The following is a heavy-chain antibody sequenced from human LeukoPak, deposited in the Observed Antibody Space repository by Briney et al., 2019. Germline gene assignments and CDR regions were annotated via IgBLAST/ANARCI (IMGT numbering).Heavy chain of an antibody. V-gene: IGHV4-30-4*08. J-gene: IGHJ4*02. CDR3: ARVAYSSSWYTSFDY. Sequence: AQTLSLTCTVSGGSISSGDYYWSWIPQPPGTGLEWIGYIYYSGSTYYNPSLKSRVTISVDTSKNQFSLKLSSVTAADTAVYYCARVAYSSSWYTSFDYWGQGTLVTVSS. CDR2: IYYSGST. D-gene: IGHD6-13*01. CDR1: GGSISSGDYY.